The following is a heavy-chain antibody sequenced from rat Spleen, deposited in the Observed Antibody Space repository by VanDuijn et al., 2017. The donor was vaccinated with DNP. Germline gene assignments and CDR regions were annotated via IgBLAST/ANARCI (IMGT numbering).Heavy chain of an antibody. CDR2: ISTGGDNT. CDR1: GFTFSKYY. V-gene: IGHV5S11*01. Sequence: EVQLVESGGGLVQPGRSMKLSCVASGFTFSKYYMAWVRQAPTKGLEWVASISTGGDNTYYRDSVKGRFTISRDNAKSTLYLQMYSLRSEETATYYCARGDAWGQGTSVTVSS. CDR3: ARGDA. J-gene: IGHJ4*01.